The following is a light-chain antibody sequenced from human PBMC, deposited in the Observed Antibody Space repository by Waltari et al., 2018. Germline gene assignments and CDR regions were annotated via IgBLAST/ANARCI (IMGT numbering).Light chain of an antibody. CDR3: QQTSSWPLT. J-gene: IGKJ4*01. V-gene: IGKV3-11*01. Sequence: EIMLTQSPATLCLSPGQRAPRSRSASQSVRIHLGWYQQKLGQPPSLLIHDTSNRATGIPDRFSASGFGTDFTLTISSLEPEDFAVYFCQQTSSWPLTFGGGTKVEIK. CDR2: DTS. CDR1: QSVRIH.